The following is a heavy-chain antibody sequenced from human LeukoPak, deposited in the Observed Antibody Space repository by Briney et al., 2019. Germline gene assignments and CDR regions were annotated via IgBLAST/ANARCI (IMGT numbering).Heavy chain of an antibody. J-gene: IGHJ4*02. D-gene: IGHD6-13*01. Sequence: SETLSLTCTVSSGSIRDYYWSWIRQPPGKGLEWIGYIYYTGSTTSNPSLKSRVTMSVDTSKNQFSLKLSSVTAADTAVYYCARAGSSSWNGLPDYWGPGTLVTVSS. V-gene: IGHV4-59*01. CDR3: ARAGSSSWNGLPDY. CDR1: SGSIRDYY. CDR2: IYYTGST.